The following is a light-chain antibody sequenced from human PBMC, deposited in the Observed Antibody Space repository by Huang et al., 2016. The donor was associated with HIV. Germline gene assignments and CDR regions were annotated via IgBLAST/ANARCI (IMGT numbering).Light chain of an antibody. Sequence: DIQMTQSPSSLTASIGDRVTITCRSSQSISNYLNWYQQKPGKAPKLLIYVASSLQSGVSSRFSGSGYGTEFTLTISSLQPEDLATYYCQESYSSPRTFGQGTKVEIK. CDR3: QESYSSPRT. V-gene: IGKV1-39*01. CDR2: VAS. J-gene: IGKJ1*01. CDR1: QSISNY.